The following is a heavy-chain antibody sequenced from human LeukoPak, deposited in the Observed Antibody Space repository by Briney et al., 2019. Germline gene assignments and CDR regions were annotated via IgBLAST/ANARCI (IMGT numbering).Heavy chain of an antibody. V-gene: IGHV4-59*12. CDR2: IYYSGST. CDR3: ARRPRSSGWLTIVLFDY. J-gene: IGHJ4*02. D-gene: IGHD6-19*01. CDR1: GGSISSYY. Sequence: SETLSLTCTVSGGSISSYYWSWIRQPPGKGLEWIGYIYYSGSTNYNPSLKSRVTISVDTSKNQFSLKLSSVTAADTAVYYCARRPRSSGWLTIVLFDYWGQGTLVTVSS.